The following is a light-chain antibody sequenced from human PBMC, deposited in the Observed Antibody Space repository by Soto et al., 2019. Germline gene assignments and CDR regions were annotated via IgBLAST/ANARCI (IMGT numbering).Light chain of an antibody. Sequence: NFMLTQPHSVSESPGKTVTISCTRSSGSIASNYVQWYQQRPGSASTTVSYEDNQRPSGVPDRFSGSIDSSSNSASLTISGLKTEDEDDYYCQSYDSSNHVVFGGGTKVTVL. V-gene: IGLV6-57*04. CDR3: QSYDSSNHVV. CDR2: EDN. CDR1: SGSIASNY. J-gene: IGLJ2*01.